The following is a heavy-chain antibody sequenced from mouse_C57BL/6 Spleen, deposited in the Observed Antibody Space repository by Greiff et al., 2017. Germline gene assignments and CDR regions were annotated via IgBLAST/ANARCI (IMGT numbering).Heavy chain of an antibody. CDR1: GFTFTSYW. CDR2: IAPSDSYT. D-gene: IGHD1-1*01. J-gene: IGHJ2*01. Sequence: VQLQQPGAELVMPGASVKLSCKASGFTFTSYWMHWVKQRPGQGLEWIGEIAPSDSYTNYNQKFKGKSTLTVDKSSSTAYMQLSSLTSEDSAVYYCASKAYGSSYFDYWGQGTTLTVSS. CDR3: ASKAYGSSYFDY. V-gene: IGHV1-69*01.